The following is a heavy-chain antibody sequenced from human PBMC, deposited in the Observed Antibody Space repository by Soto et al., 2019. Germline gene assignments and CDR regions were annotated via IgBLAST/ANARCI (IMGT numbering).Heavy chain of an antibody. D-gene: IGHD4-17*01. CDR2: IYHSGST. Sequence: QLQLQESGSGLVKPSQTLSLTCAVSGGSISSGGYSWSWIRQPPGKGLEWIGYIYHSGSTYYNPSLKRRVTISVDRSNNQFPLKLSSVPAADTAVYYCARWGRYYGPWGQGTLVTVSS. CDR1: GGSISSGGYS. J-gene: IGHJ5*02. V-gene: IGHV4-30-2*01. CDR3: ARWGRYYGP.